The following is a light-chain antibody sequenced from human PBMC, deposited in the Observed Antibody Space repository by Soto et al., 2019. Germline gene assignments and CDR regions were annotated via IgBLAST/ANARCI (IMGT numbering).Light chain of an antibody. CDR3: QQSYSPPWT. CDR1: QSIGSS. J-gene: IGKJ1*01. CDR2: SAS. V-gene: IGKV1-39*01. Sequence: DIQMTQSPSSLSASVGDRVTITCRASQSIGSSLNWYQQKPGKAPKLLIYSASSLQSGVPSRFSGSGSGTDLTLTISSLQPEDFATFHCQQSYSPPWTFGQGTKVEIK.